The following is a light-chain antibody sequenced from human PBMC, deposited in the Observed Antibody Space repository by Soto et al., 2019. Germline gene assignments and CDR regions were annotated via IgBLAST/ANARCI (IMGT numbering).Light chain of an antibody. Sequence: DIQMTQSPSSLSASVGDRVTITCRASQSIISYLNWYQQKPGKAPKLXIYKASTLKSGVPSRVSGSGSGTEFTLTISSLQPDDFETYYCQHYNSYSEAFGQGTKVDI. CDR2: KAS. CDR3: QHYNSYSEA. J-gene: IGKJ1*01. V-gene: IGKV1-5*03. CDR1: QSIISY.